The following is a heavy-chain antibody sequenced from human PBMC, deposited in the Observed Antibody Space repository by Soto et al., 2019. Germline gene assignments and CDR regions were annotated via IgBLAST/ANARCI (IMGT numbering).Heavy chain of an antibody. D-gene: IGHD4-17*01. CDR2: ISSSSSTI. V-gene: IGHV3-48*01. CDR3: ARPPVPPDYGDYGGDY. Sequence: GGSLRLSCAASGFTFSSYSMNWVRQAPGKGLEWVSYISSSSSTIYYADSVKGRFTISRDNAKNSLYLQMNSLRAEDTAVYYCARPPVPPDYGDYGGDYWGQGTLVTVSS. J-gene: IGHJ4*02. CDR1: GFTFSSYS.